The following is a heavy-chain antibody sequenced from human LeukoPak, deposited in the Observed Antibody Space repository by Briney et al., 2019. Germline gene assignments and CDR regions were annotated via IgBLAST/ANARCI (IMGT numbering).Heavy chain of an antibody. Sequence: SVKVSCKASGGTFSSYAISWVRQAPGQGLEWMGGIIPIFGTANYAQKFQGRVTITADESTSTAYMELSSLRSEDTAVYYCAREATRGATWVRLHYWGQGTLVTVSS. D-gene: IGHD1-26*01. J-gene: IGHJ4*02. V-gene: IGHV1-69*13. CDR2: IIPIFGTA. CDR1: GGTFSSYA. CDR3: AREATRGATWVRLHY.